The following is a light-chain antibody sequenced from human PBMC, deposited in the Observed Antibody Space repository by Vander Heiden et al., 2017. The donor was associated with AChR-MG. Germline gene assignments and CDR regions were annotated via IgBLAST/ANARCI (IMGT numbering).Light chain of an antibody. CDR3: SSYTSSSTPVV. Sequence: SALPQPASVSGSPGQSITISCTGTSSDIAIYNDVSWYQQHPGKAPKLMIYDVNIRPAGVSTRFSGSKSGRTASLTISGLQAEDEADYYCSSYTSSSTPVVFGGGTKLTVL. J-gene: IGLJ2*01. CDR2: DVN. CDR1: SSDIAIYND. V-gene: IGLV2-14*03.